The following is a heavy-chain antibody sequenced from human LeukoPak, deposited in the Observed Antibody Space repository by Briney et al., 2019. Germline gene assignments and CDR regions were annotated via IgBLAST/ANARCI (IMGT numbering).Heavy chain of an antibody. D-gene: IGHD6-6*01. J-gene: IGHJ4*02. CDR3: ARHRGGIAARRYYFDY. V-gene: IGHV4-38-2*02. Sequence: SETLSLTCTVSGYSISSGYYWGWIRQPPGKGLEWIGSIYHSGSTYYNPSLKSRVTISVDTSKNQFSLKLSSVTAADTAVYYCARHRGGIAARRYYFDYWGQGTLVTVSS. CDR1: GYSISSGYY. CDR2: IYHSGST.